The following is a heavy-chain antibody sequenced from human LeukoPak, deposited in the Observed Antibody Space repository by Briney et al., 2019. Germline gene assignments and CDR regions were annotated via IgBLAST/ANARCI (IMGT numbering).Heavy chain of an antibody. V-gene: IGHV3-74*01. CDR1: GFTFNNYW. CDR2: INGDGNNV. J-gene: IGHJ4*02. D-gene: IGHD1-1*01. Sequence: GGSLRLSCAASGFTFNNYWLHWVRQVPGKGLMWVSRINGDGNNVNYADSVKGRFTISRDNAKNTLHLQMNSLRAEDTAVYYCAAGPAGNGHLSSYWGQGTRVTVSS. CDR3: AAGPAGNGHLSSY.